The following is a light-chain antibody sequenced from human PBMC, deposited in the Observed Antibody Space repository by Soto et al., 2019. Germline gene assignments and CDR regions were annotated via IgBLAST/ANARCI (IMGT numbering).Light chain of an antibody. V-gene: IGLV1-40*01. CDR1: SSNIGAGCD. CDR2: DNS. CDR3: QSYDSSLSVLYV. J-gene: IGLJ1*01. Sequence: QSVLTQPPSVSGAPGQRVTISCTGSSSNIGAGCDVHWYQQLPGTAPKLLIYDNSNRPSGVPDRFSGSKSGTSASLAITGLQAEDEADYYCQSYDSSLSVLYVFGTGTKLTVL.